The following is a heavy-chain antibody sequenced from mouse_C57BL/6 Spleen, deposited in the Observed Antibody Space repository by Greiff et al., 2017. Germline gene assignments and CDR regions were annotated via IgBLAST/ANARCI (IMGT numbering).Heavy chain of an antibody. Sequence: EVKLVESGPGLVKPSQSLSLTCSVTGYSITSGYYWNWIRQFPGNKLEWMGYISYDGSNNYNPSLKNRISITRDTSKNQFFLKLNSVTTEDTATYYCARERPIYYDYDDPRGMYYFDYWGQGTTLTVSS. D-gene: IGHD2-4*01. CDR1: GYSITSGYY. CDR3: ARERPIYYDYDDPRGMYYFDY. V-gene: IGHV3-6*01. CDR2: ISYDGSN. J-gene: IGHJ2*01.